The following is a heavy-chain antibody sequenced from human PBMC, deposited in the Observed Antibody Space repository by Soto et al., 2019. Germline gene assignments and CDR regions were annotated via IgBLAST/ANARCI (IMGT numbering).Heavy chain of an antibody. J-gene: IGHJ4*02. CDR1: GYTPTNYD. CDR3: ARALYRSGTYYAFDN. V-gene: IGHV1-18*01. D-gene: IGHD1-26*01. Sequence: QVQLVQSGAEVKKPGASVKVSCKTSGYTPTNYDIGWVRQAPGQGLEYMGWISAYNGNTNYARKLQDRATLTTDTSTRTAYMELRSLQSDDTAVYYCARALYRSGTYYAFDNWGQGTLVTVSS. CDR2: ISAYNGNT.